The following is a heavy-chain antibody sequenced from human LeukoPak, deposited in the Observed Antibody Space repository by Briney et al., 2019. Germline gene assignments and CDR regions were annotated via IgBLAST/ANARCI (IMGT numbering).Heavy chain of an antibody. V-gene: IGHV3-7*05. Sequence: GGSLRLSCVASGFTFSSYWMSWVCQAPGKGLEWVANIKEDGSEKYYVDSVKGRFTISRDNAKNSLYLQMSSLRPEDTAFYYCARNRAYDNWGQGTLVTVSS. J-gene: IGHJ4*02. CDR1: GFTFSSYW. D-gene: IGHD2/OR15-2a*01. CDR3: ARNRAYDN. CDR2: IKEDGSEK.